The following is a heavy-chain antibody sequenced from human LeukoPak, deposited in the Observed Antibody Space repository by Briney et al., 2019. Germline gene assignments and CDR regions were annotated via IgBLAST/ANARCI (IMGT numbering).Heavy chain of an antibody. D-gene: IGHD1-26*01. CDR3: ARGAMGATEGYYFDY. J-gene: IGHJ4*02. CDR1: GYTFTSYG. CDR2: ISAYNGNT. V-gene: IGHV1-18*01. Sequence: GASVKVSCKASGYTFTSYGISWVRQAPGQGLEWMGWISAYNGNTNYAQKLQGRVTMTTDTSTSTAYMELRSLRSDDTAVYYCARGAMGATEGYYFDYWGQGTLVTVSS.